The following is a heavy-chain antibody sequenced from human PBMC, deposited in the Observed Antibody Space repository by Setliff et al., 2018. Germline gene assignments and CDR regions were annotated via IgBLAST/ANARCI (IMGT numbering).Heavy chain of an antibody. Sequence: GGSLRLSCAASGFTFSSYWMSWVRQAPGKGLEWVANIKQDGSEKYYADSVRGRFTISRDISKNTLYLQMNSLRPEDTAVYYCARGGDYCGGECYIPPPDSYWGQGTLVTVSS. CDR3: ARGGDYCGGECYIPPPDSY. V-gene: IGHV3-7*01. D-gene: IGHD2-21*01. J-gene: IGHJ4*02. CDR1: GFTFSSYW. CDR2: IKQDGSEK.